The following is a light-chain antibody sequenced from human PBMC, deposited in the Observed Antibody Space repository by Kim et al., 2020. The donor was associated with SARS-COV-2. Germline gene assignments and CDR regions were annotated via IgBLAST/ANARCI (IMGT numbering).Light chain of an antibody. CDR1: NSDLGIYNF. J-gene: IGLJ2*01. V-gene: IGLV2-23*02. CDR2: EVS. CDR3: CSYVGNNFVV. Sequence: GQSIPISCTGSNSDLGIYNFVSWYQRHPGEVPKLIIYEVSKQPSGVSNRFSGSKSGNTASLTIYGLQAEDEAEYSCCSYVGNNFVVFGGGTQLTVL.